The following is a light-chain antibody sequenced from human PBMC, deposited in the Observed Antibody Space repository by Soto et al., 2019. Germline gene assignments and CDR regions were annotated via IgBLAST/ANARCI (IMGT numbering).Light chain of an antibody. CDR3: SSSAGSCTYV. Sequence: LTQPRSVSGSPGQSVSISCTGTSSDVGGYKHVSWYQHHPGKAPKLMIFDVIKRPSGVPDHFSGSKSGNTASLTISGLQAEDEADYYCSSSAGSCTYVFGTGTKVTVL. V-gene: IGLV2-11*01. CDR2: DVI. CDR1: SSDVGGYKH. J-gene: IGLJ1*01.